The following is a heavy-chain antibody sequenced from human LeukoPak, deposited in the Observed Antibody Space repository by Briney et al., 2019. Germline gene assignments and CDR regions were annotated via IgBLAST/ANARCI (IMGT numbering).Heavy chain of an antibody. J-gene: IGHJ4*02. D-gene: IGHD3-22*01. Sequence: GRSLRLSCAASGFTFDDYAMHWVRQAPGKGLEWVSGISWNSGSIGYADSVKGRFTISRDNAKNSLYLQMNSLRAEDTAVYYCAKDKNYYDSSGYYDYWGQGTLVTVSS. CDR1: GFTFDDYA. CDR2: ISWNSGSI. V-gene: IGHV3-9*01. CDR3: AKDKNYYDSSGYYDY.